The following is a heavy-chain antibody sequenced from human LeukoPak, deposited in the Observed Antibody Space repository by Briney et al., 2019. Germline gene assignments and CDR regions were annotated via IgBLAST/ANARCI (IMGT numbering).Heavy chain of an antibody. V-gene: IGHV3-74*01. J-gene: IGHJ6*04. CDR2: VNTDGSNT. Sequence: GGSLRLSCAASGFTFSSDWMHWVRQAPGKGLVWVSRVNTDGSNTRYVDSVKGRFTISRDNAKNTVCLQVNSLRAEDTAVYYCARGRYFAMDVWGKGTTVTVSS. CDR3: ARGRYFAMDV. CDR1: GFTFSSDW.